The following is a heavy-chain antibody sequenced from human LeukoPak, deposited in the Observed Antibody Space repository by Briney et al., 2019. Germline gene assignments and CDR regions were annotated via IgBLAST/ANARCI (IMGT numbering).Heavy chain of an antibody. CDR1: GFTFDTYS. CDR3: ARDLIAARGY. D-gene: IGHD6-6*01. V-gene: IGHV3-48*01. Sequence: GGSLRLSCAASGFTFDTYSMSWVRQAPGKGLEWVSYITSSSDTIYYTDSVKGRFTISRDNSKNTLYLQMNSLRAEDTAVYYCARDLIAARGYWGQGTLVTVSS. J-gene: IGHJ4*02. CDR2: ITSSSDTI.